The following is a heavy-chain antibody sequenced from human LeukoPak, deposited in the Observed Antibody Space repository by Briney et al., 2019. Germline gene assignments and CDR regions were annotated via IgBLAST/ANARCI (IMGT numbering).Heavy chain of an antibody. Sequence: GGSLRLSCAASGFTFSSYGMHWVRQAPGKGLEWVAFIRDDGSNKYSADSVKGRFTISRDNSKNTLYLQMNSLRDEDTAVYYCARDVRHRYCSSTSCYRGWFDPWGQGTLVTVSS. J-gene: IGHJ5*02. CDR3: ARDVRHRYCSSTSCYRGWFDP. V-gene: IGHV3-30*02. CDR1: GFTFSSYG. D-gene: IGHD2-2*01. CDR2: IRDDGSNK.